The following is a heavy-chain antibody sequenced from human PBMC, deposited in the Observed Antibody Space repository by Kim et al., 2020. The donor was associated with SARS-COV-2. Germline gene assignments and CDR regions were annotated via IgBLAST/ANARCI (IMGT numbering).Heavy chain of an antibody. D-gene: IGHD2-21*02. CDR1: GFAFRGYW. J-gene: IGHJ3*01. CDR3: VRVPYCGADCYSGDQVDM. V-gene: IGHV3-74*01. CDR2: ISAGGTTT. Sequence: GGSLRLSCTASGFAFRGYWMQWVRQVPGKGPVWVSRISAGGTTTNYADSVRGRFIISRDNAESTLSLQMRGLRVEDTGLYYCVRVPYCGADCYSGDQVDMWGQRTMVVVSS.